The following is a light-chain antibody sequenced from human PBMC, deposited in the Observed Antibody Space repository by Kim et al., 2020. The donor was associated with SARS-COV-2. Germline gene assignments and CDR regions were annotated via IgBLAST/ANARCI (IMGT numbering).Light chain of an antibody. CDR1: SLRSYY. CDR2: GKN. J-gene: IGLJ2*01. CDR3: NSRDTNDIVL. Sequence: VPLGQPVRITCQGDSLRSYYATWYQQKPGQAPILLIYGKNNRPSGIPDRFSGSSSGNTASLTITGTQAGDEADYYCNSRDTNDIVLFGGGTQLTVL. V-gene: IGLV3-19*01.